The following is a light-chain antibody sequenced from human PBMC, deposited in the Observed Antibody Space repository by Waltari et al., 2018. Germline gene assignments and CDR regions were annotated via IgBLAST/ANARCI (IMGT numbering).Light chain of an antibody. Sequence: DIVMTQSPDSLALSLGERATINCESSQCLLYSSNNKDYLAWFQQKPGRPPKLLISWASTRESGVPDRFSGSGSGTDFTLTISSLQAEDVALYFCQQYYSVPYTFGQGTKLEIK. V-gene: IGKV4-1*01. CDR1: QCLLYSSNNKDY. CDR2: WAS. J-gene: IGKJ2*01. CDR3: QQYYSVPYT.